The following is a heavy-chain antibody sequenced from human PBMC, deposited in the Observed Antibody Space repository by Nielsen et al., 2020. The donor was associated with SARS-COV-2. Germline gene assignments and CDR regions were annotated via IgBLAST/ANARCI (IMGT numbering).Heavy chain of an antibody. CDR2: IYTDGSMK. CDR3: ARVFDDHDSGDL. Sequence: GGSLRLSCAASGFTFSNYWMSWVRQAPGKGFEWVANIYTDGSMKYYLGSVEGRFAISRDNAKNSLYLQMNSLRAEDTAVYYCARVFDDHDSGDLWGQGTLVTVSS. V-gene: IGHV3-7*01. CDR1: GFTFSNYW. D-gene: IGHD3-10*01. J-gene: IGHJ5*02.